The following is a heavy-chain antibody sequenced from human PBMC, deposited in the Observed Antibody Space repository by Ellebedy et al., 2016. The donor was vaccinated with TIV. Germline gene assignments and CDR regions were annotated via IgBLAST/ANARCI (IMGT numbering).Heavy chain of an antibody. J-gene: IGHJ4*02. CDR2: INPSGGST. V-gene: IGHV1-46*01. CDR1: GYTFTSYY. D-gene: IGHD4-17*01. CDR3: ARAPYGDYSRFDY. Sequence: ASVKVSXKASGYTFTSYYMHWVRQAPGQGLEWMGIINPSGGSTSHAQKFQGRVTMTRDTSTGTVYMELSSLRSEDTAVYYCARAPYGDYSRFDYWGQGTLVTVSS.